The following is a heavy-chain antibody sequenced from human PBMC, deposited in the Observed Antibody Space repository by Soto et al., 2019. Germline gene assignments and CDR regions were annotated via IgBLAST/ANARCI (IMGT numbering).Heavy chain of an antibody. Sequence: GGSLRLSCAASGFPFSNHAMSWVRQAPGKGLEWVSGISDGGDLIYYADSVKGRFSMSRDNSENMLYLQMTNLRAEDTAIYFCAKRQGTGLAAKNFDFWGQGTLVTVSS. CDR3: AKRQGTGLAAKNFDF. CDR2: ISDGGDLI. V-gene: IGHV3-23*01. D-gene: IGHD2-15*01. CDR1: GFPFSNHA. J-gene: IGHJ4*02.